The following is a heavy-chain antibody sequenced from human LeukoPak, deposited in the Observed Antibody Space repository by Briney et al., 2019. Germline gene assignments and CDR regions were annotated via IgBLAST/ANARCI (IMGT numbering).Heavy chain of an antibody. V-gene: IGHV3-30*02. CDR1: GFTFSSYG. J-gene: IGHJ4*02. D-gene: IGHD3-22*01. Sequence: GGSLRLSCAASGFTFSSYGMHWVRQAPGKGLEWVAFIRYDGSNKYYADSVKGRFTISRDNSKNTLYLQMDSLRAEDTAVYYCARDKSSGYYYLDYWGQGTLVTVSS. CDR2: IRYDGSNK. CDR3: ARDKSSGYYYLDY.